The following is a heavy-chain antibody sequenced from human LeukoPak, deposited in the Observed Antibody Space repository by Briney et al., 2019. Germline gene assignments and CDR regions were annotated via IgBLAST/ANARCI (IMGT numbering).Heavy chain of an antibody. CDR2: IYTSGAT. CDR1: SGSISSYY. J-gene: IGHJ5*02. D-gene: IGHD1-26*01. CDR3: ARDSVGAPTNWFDP. V-gene: IGHV4-4*07. Sequence: PSETLSLTCTVSSGSISSYYWSWIRQPAGKGLEWIGRIYTSGATNYNPSLKSRVTMSVDTSKNQFSLKLSSVTAADTAVYFCARDSVGAPTNWFDPWGQGTLVTVSS.